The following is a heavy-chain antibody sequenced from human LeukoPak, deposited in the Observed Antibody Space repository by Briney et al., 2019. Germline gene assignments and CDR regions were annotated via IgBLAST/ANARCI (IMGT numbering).Heavy chain of an antibody. CDR2: ISAYNGDT. CDR1: GYTFGSYG. D-gene: IGHD3-10*01. V-gene: IGHV1-18*01. CDR3: ARVNYYGSGSYYNY. J-gene: IGHJ4*02. Sequence: ASVKVSCKASGYTFGSYGITWVRQAPGQGLEWMGWISAYNGDTSYAQKFQVRVTMTTDTSTTTAYMELRSLRSDDTAVYYCARVNYYGSGSYYNYWGQGTLVTVSS.